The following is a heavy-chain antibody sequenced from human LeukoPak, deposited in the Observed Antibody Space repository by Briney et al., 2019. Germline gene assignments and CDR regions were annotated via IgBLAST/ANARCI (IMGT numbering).Heavy chain of an antibody. V-gene: IGHV4-61*02. CDR2: IYTSGST. CDR3: ARERTDTSMDY. D-gene: IGHD5-18*01. J-gene: IGHJ4*02. Sequence: KTSETLSLTCTVSGGSISSGSYYWTWIRQPAGKGLEWIGRIYTSGSTNHNPPLKSRVTISLDTSKNQFSLKLISVTAADTAVYFCARERTDTSMDYWGQGTLVTVSS. CDR1: GGSISSGSYY.